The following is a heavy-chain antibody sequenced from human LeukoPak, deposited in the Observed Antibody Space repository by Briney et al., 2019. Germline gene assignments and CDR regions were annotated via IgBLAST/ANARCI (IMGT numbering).Heavy chain of an antibody. CDR1: GVTLSSYW. Sequence: PGGSLRLSCTASGVTLSSYWLTWVRQAPGKGLEWVSVIYSGGTTYYADSVKGRFTISRDKPKNTLYLQMNSLRAEDTAVYYCACGIVGVANIDYWGQGTLVTVSS. CDR2: IYSGGTT. D-gene: IGHD1-26*01. CDR3: ACGIVGVANIDY. V-gene: IGHV3-66*01. J-gene: IGHJ4*02.